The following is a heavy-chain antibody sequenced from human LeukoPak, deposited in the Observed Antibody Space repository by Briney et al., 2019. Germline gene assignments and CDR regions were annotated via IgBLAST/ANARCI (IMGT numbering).Heavy chain of an antibody. V-gene: IGHV3-30*02. J-gene: IGHJ6*02. CDR1: GFTFSSYA. CDR3: ARDVGIVATLSRVHYYGMDV. D-gene: IGHD5-12*01. Sequence: GGSLRLSCAASGFTFSSYAMSWVRQAPGKGLEWVAFIRYDGSNKYYADSVKGRFTISRDNSKNTLYLQMNSLRAEDTAVYYCARDVGIVATLSRVHYYGMDVWGQGTTVTVSS. CDR2: IRYDGSNK.